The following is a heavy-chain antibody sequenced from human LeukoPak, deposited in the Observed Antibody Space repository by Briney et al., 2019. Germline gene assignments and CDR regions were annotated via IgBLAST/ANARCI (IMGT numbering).Heavy chain of an antibody. CDR1: GGSFSSSSYY. Sequence: SETLSLTCTVSGGSFSSSSYYWGWIRQPPGKGLEWIGSVYYSGSTYYNPSLKSRVTISVDTSKNQFSLKMSSVTAADTTLFYCARHRGGSSPSVFDSWGQGTLVTVSS. D-gene: IGHD2-15*01. CDR3: ARHRGGSSPSVFDS. CDR2: VYYSGST. V-gene: IGHV4-39*01. J-gene: IGHJ4*02.